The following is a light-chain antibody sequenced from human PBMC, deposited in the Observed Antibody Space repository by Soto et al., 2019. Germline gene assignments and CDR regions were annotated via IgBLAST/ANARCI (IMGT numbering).Light chain of an antibody. Sequence: EIVLTQSPGTLSLSLGERATLSCRASQSVPGNYLAWLQQRPGQAPRLLIHRASTKATGIPDRFSGSGSGTDFTLTISRLDPEDFAVYYCQQYTSPPWTLGQGTKVETK. CDR3: QQYTSPPWT. CDR1: QSVPGNY. J-gene: IGKJ1*01. V-gene: IGKV3-20*01. CDR2: RAS.